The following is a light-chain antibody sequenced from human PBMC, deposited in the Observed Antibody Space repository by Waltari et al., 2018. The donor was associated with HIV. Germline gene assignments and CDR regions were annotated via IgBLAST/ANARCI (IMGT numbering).Light chain of an antibody. J-gene: IGLJ2*01. CDR1: SSNIGAGFA. CDR3: QSYDISLSGWV. Sequence: QSVLTQPPSVSGAPGQRVTISCPGTSSNIGAGFAVHLYQQLPGTVPKVLIYNNTDRPSGVPDRFSGSKSATSASLAITGLQAEDEANYYCQSYDISLSGWVFGGGTKLTVL. V-gene: IGLV1-40*01. CDR2: NNT.